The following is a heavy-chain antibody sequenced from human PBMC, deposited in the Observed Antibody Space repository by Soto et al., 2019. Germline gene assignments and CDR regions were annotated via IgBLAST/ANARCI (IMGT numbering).Heavy chain of an antibody. J-gene: IGHJ4*02. CDR3: ARDGPWSGYYHLYYFDC. CDR2: TYYRSKWYN. Sequence: PSQTLSLTCAISGDSVSSNSAAWNWIRQSPSRGLEWLGRTYYRSKWYNDYAVSVKSRITINPDTSKNQFSLQLNSVTPEDTAVYYCARDGPWSGYYHLYYFDCWRQVTLVTVSS. V-gene: IGHV6-1*01. D-gene: IGHD3-3*01. CDR1: GDSVSSNSAA.